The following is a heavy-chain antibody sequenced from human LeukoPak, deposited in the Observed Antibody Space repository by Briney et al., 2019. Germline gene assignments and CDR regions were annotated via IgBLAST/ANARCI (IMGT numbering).Heavy chain of an antibody. V-gene: IGHV4-4*02. J-gene: IGHJ4*02. D-gene: IGHD2-2*01. Sequence: SGTLSLTCAVSGGSISSNKWWSWVRQPPGKGLEWIGSIDYSESTYYNPSLKSRVTISVDTSKNQFSLTLSSVTAADTAVYYCARVARCTSCFDVDYWGQGTLVTVSS. CDR3: ARVARCTSCFDVDY. CDR1: GGSISSNKW. CDR2: IDYSEST.